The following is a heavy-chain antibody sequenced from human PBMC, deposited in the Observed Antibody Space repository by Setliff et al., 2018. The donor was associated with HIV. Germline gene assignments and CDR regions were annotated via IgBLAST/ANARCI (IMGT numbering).Heavy chain of an antibody. J-gene: IGHJ4*02. CDR2: NSDGSGT. D-gene: IGHD4-17*01. V-gene: IGHV3-74*01. CDR3: AKGGTTVLDY. CDR1: GFTFSNYW. Sequence: GGSLRLSCAASGFTFSNYWMHWVRQAPGKGLVWVSRNSDGSGTSYADSVKGRFTISRDNAKNTLYLQMNSLRAEDTAVYYCAKGGTTVLDYWGQGTLVTVSS.